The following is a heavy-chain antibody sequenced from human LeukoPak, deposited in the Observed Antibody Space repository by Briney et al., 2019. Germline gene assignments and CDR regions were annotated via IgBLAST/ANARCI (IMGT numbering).Heavy chain of an antibody. CDR3: ARGRIAGDDASDI. CDR1: GGSINSGDYC. V-gene: IGHV4-30-4*01. Sequence: SQTLSLTCTVSGGSINSGDYCWSWIRQPPGKGLEWIGYIYYSGSTRFNPSLESRLIMSIDTSKNQFSLKLSSVTAADTAVYYCARGRIAGDDASDIWGQGTMVTVSS. CDR2: IYYSGST. J-gene: IGHJ3*02. D-gene: IGHD3-10*01.